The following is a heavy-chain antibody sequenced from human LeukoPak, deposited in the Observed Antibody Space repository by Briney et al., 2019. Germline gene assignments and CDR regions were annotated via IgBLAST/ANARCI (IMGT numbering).Heavy chain of an antibody. V-gene: IGHV3-11*01. CDR2: ISSSGSTI. D-gene: IGHD1-20*01. CDR3: AREGLEYNWNVPLDY. CDR1: GFTFSDYY. Sequence: PGGSLRLSCAASGFTFSDYYMSWTRQAPGKGLEWVSYISSSGSTIYYADSVKGRFTISRDNAKNSLYLQMNSLRAEDTAVYYCAREGLEYNWNVPLDYWGQGTLVTVSS. J-gene: IGHJ4*02.